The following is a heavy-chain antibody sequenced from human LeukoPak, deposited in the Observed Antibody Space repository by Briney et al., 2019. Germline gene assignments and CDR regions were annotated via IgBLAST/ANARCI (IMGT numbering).Heavy chain of an antibody. CDR1: GFMFSSYW. CDR3: ARDGVSGSYGAFDI. Sequence: GGSLRLSCVASGFMFSSYWMHWVRQAPGKGLVLVSGIKSDGSTTKYADSVKGRFTISRDNAKNTLYLQMNSLRAEDTAVYYCARDGVSGSYGAFDIWGQGTMVTVSS. J-gene: IGHJ3*02. V-gene: IGHV3-74*03. D-gene: IGHD3-16*01. CDR2: IKSDGSTT.